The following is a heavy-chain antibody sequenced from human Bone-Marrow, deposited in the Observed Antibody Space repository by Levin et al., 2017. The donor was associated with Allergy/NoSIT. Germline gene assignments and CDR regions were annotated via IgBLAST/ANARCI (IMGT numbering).Heavy chain of an antibody. CDR3: ARGGWCLDY. CDR1: GGPISAHY. Sequence: ESLKISCTVSGGPISAHYWSWIRQPPGKGLECIGYIHYSGTTNYNPSLESRVTISVDTPKNQISLRLTSVTAADTALYYCARGGWCLDYWGQGTLVTVSS. J-gene: IGHJ4*02. D-gene: IGHD6-19*01. CDR2: IHYSGTT. V-gene: IGHV4-59*11.